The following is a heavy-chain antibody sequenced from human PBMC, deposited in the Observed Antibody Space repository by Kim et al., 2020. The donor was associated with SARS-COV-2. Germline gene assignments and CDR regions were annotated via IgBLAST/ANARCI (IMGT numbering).Heavy chain of an antibody. CDR2: TYYSGST. CDR3: ARRIAARISSNRYPKYYFDY. J-gene: IGHJ4*02. D-gene: IGHD6-13*01. Sequence: SETLSLTCTVSGGSISSSSYYRGWIRQPPGKGLEWIGSTYYSGSTYYNPSLKSRVTIPVDTSKNQLSLKLRSMTAADTAVYYCARRIAARISSNRYPKYYFDYWGQGTLVTVSS. CDR1: GGSISSSSYY. V-gene: IGHV4-39*01.